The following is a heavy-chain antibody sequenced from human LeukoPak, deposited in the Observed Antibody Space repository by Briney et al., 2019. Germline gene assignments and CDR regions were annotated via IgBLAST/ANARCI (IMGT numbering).Heavy chain of an antibody. Sequence: SVKFSCRASGGTFSSYAISWVRQAPGQGLEWMGGIIPIFGTANYAQKFQGRVTITADESTSTAYMELSSLRSEDTAVYYCARDFSRYCSSTSCYAAWFDPWGQGTLVTVSS. J-gene: IGHJ5*02. CDR2: IIPIFGTA. D-gene: IGHD2-2*01. CDR3: ARDFSRYCSSTSCYAAWFDP. V-gene: IGHV1-69*01. CDR1: GGTFSSYA.